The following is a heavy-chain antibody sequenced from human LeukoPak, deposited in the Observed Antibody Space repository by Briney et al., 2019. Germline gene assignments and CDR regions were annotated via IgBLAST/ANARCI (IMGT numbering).Heavy chain of an antibody. CDR1: GGTFGSYD. Sequence: GASVKVSRKASGGTFGSYDFNWVRQAPGQGLEWIGRIIPLLGIENYAQRLQGRVTITADKSTNTVYMELSSLRSDDTAVYYCARGGGRVTFGGLYFYFDSWGQGTQVTVSS. J-gene: IGHJ4*02. CDR2: IIPLLGIE. V-gene: IGHV1-69*04. CDR3: ARGGGRVTFGGLYFYFDS. D-gene: IGHD3-16*01.